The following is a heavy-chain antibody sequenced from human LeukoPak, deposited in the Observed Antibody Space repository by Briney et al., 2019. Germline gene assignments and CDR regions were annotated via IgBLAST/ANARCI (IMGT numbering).Heavy chain of an antibody. V-gene: IGHV1-2*02. CDR3: ARDPNWNYDAFDI. CDR2: INPNSGGT. Sequence: ASVKVSCKASGYTFTGYYMHWVRQAPGQGLEWMGWINPNSGGTNYAQKFQGRVTMTRDTSISTAYMELSRLRSDDTAVYYCARDPNWNYDAFDIWGQGTMVTVSS. J-gene: IGHJ3*02. D-gene: IGHD1-7*01. CDR1: GYTFTGYY.